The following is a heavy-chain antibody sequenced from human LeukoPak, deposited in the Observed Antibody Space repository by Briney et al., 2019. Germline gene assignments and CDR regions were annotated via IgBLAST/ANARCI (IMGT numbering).Heavy chain of an antibody. CDR1: GFTVSSNY. D-gene: IGHD3-3*01. CDR3: ARGWSGPLPDV. J-gene: IGHJ6*02. Sequence: GGSLRLSCAASGFTVSSNYMSWVRQAPGKGLEWVSVIYTGGSTYYADSVKGRFTISRDNSKNTLYLHMNSLRVEDTAVYYCARGWSGPLPDVWGQGTTVTVPS. CDR2: IYTGGST. V-gene: IGHV3-66*01.